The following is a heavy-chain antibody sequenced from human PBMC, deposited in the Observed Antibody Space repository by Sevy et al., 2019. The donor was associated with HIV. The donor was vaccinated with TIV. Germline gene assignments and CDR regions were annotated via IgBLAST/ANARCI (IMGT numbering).Heavy chain of an antibody. Sequence: GGSLRLSCAVSGFTLTNEFFSWVRQAPGKGLEWVAVVYSGGATYYDDAVKGRFTISRDKSKSTLYLEMKSLGAGDTAVDYCAGVGYCRGGTCFSGFYYAMDVWGQGTTVTVSS. CDR3: AGVGYCRGGTCFSGFYYAMDV. CDR1: GFTLTNEF. D-gene: IGHD2-15*01. J-gene: IGHJ6*02. CDR2: VYSGGAT. V-gene: IGHV3-53*01.